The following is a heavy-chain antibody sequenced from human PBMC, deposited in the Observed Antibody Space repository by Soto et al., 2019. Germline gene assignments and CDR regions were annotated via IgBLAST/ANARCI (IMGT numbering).Heavy chain of an antibody. CDR2: IDPKSGDT. J-gene: IGHJ5*02. CDR3: ARRQLRDYIRWSFDP. D-gene: IGHD3-16*01. Sequence: QVQLMQSGPEVKKTGASVKVSCKASGYTFTENQIHWLRRAPGQRLEWMGRIDPKSGDTTFAQTYQGRGTMARDTAKKTVYMELTRLTSDDPAIYYRARRQLRDYIRWSFDPWGQGTLVTVSS. V-gene: IGHV1-2*02. CDR1: GYTFTENQ.